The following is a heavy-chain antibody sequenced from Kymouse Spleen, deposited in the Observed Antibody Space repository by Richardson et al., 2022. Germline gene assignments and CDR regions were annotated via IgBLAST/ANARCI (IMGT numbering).Heavy chain of an antibody. CDR3: AKGGDFWSGYPYYGMDV. D-gene: IGHD3-3*01. CDR1: GFTFSSYA. CDR2: ISGSGGST. V-gene: IGHV3-23*04. J-gene: IGHJ6*02. Sequence: EVQLVESGGGLVQPGGSLRLSCAASGFTFSSYAMSWVRQAPGKGLEWVSAISGSGGSTYYADSVKGRFTISRDNSKNTLYLQMNSLRAEDTAVYYCAKGGDFWSGYPYYGMDVWGQGTTVTVSS.